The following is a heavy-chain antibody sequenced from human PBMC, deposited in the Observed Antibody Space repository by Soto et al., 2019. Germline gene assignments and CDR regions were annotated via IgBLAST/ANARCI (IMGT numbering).Heavy chain of an antibody. CDR3: ARGYYDSSGYTGFDY. V-gene: IGHV3-11*06. J-gene: IGHJ4*02. D-gene: IGHD3-22*01. Sequence: GGPLRLSCAASGFPFSDYYMSWIRPAPGKGLEWVSYISSSSSYTNYADSVKGRFTISRDNAKNSLYLQMNSLRAEDTAVYYCARGYYDSSGYTGFDYWGQGTLVTVSS. CDR1: GFPFSDYY. CDR2: ISSSSSYT.